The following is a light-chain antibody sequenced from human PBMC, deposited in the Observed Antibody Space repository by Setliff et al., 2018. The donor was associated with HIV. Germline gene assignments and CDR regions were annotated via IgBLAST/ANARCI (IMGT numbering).Light chain of an antibody. CDR1: STDIGHYGL. Sequence: ALSQPASVSGSPGQSITISCTGTSTDIGHYGLVSWYHQQSGKAPKLVIYDVSHRPSGVSDRFSGSKSGNTASLTISGLQAEDEGDYYCSSYTSDSSLVFGTGTKVTVL. CDR3: SSYTSDSSLV. J-gene: IGLJ1*01. V-gene: IGLV2-14*03. CDR2: DVS.